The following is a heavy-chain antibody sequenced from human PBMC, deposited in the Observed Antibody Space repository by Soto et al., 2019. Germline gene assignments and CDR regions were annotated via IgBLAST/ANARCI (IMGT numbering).Heavy chain of an antibody. CDR2: IRSKAYGGTT. V-gene: IGHV3-49*03. D-gene: IGHD3-9*01. Sequence: GGSLRLSCTASGFTFGDYAMSWFRQAPGKGLEWVGFIRSKAYGGTTEYAASVKGRFTISRDDSKSIAYLQMNSLKTEDTAVYYCTRAPAHDILFIRTYYYYGMDVWGQGTTVTVSS. CDR1: GFTFGDYA. J-gene: IGHJ6*02. CDR3: TRAPAHDILFIRTYYYYGMDV.